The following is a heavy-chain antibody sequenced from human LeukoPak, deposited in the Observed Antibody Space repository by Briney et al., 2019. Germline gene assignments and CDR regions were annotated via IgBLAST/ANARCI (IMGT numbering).Heavy chain of an antibody. V-gene: IGHV4-61*01. J-gene: IGHJ4*02. CDR1: GGSVSSGSFY. D-gene: IGHD2-15*01. Sequence: SETLSLTCTVSGGSVSSGSFYWNWIRQPPGKGLEGIGYIYYSGSTYYNPSLKSRVTMSVDTSKNQFSLKLSSVTAVDTAVYYCARTAYCSGGSCYSFDYWGQGTLVTVSS. CDR2: IYYSGST. CDR3: ARTAYCSGGSCYSFDY.